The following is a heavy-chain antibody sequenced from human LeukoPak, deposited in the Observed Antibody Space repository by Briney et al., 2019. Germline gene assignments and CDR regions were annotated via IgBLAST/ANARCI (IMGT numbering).Heavy chain of an antibody. CDR1: GGSFSGYY. CDR2: IYTSGST. D-gene: IGHD3-10*01. Sequence: SETLSLTCAVYGGSFSGYYWSWIRQPAGKGLEWIGRIYTSGSTNYNPSLKSRVTMSVDTFKNQFSLKLSSVTAADTAVYYCAGFRGLGGFDYWGQGTLVTVSS. V-gene: IGHV4-59*10. CDR3: AGFRGLGGFDY. J-gene: IGHJ4*02.